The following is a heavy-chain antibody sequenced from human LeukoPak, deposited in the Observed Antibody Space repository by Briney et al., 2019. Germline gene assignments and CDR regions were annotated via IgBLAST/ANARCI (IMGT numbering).Heavy chain of an antibody. D-gene: IGHD1-26*01. Sequence: GGSLRLSCAASGFTFSSYGMHWVRQAPGKGLEWVTVISYDGSNKYYGDSVKGRFTISRDNSKNTLYLKMNSLRAEDTAVYYCAKEGSNGDFDYWGQGTLVTVSS. V-gene: IGHV3-30*18. J-gene: IGHJ4*02. CDR2: ISYDGSNK. CDR3: AKEGSNGDFDY. CDR1: GFTFSSYG.